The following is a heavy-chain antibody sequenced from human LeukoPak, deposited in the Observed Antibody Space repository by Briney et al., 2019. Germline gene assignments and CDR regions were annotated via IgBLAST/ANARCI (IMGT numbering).Heavy chain of an antibody. CDR2: IYHSGST. J-gene: IGHJ6*03. D-gene: IGHD6-13*01. V-gene: IGHV4-38-2*02. Sequence: SETLSLTCTVSGYSISSGYYWGWIRQPPGKGLEWIGTIYHSGSTYYNPSLKSQVTISVDTSKSQFSLKLSSVTAADTAVYYCARRSSSWYRGGMDVWGKGTTVTVSS. CDR3: ARRSSSWYRGGMDV. CDR1: GYSISSGYY.